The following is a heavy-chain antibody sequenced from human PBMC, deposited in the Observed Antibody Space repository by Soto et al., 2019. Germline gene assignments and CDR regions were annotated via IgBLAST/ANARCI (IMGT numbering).Heavy chain of an antibody. CDR2: IHHTADT. J-gene: IGHJ4*02. CDR3: APDTNILAL. V-gene: IGHV4-38-2*02. D-gene: IGHD2-8*01. Sequence: GCYRAWIRQPPGKGLEWVGTIHHTADTNYNPSRRSQVSMSLDTSKNHFSLSLTYLTAADSSVYFCAPDTNILALWGQGILV. CDR1: GCY.